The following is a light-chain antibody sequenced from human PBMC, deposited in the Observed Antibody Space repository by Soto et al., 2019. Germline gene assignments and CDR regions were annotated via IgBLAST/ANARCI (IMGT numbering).Light chain of an antibody. J-gene: IGKJ4*01. CDR3: QQSYSTPLT. Sequence: DIQMTQSPSSLSASVGDRVTITCRASQSISSYLNWYQQKPGKAPKLLIYAASSLQSGVPSRFSGSGPGTDFTLTISSLQPEDFATYYCQQSYSTPLTFGGGTTVEIK. V-gene: IGKV1-39*01. CDR2: AAS. CDR1: QSISSY.